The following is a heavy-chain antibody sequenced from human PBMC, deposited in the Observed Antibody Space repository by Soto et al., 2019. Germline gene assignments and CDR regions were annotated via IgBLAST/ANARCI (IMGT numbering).Heavy chain of an antibody. J-gene: IGHJ6*02. D-gene: IGHD6-19*01. V-gene: IGHV4-31*01. CDR1: GGSISSGGYY. Sequence: QVQLQESGPGLVKPSQTLSLTCTVSGGSISSGGYYWSWIRQHPGKGLEWIGYIYYSGSTYYNPTLKSLFNRSGDTSKNQFSLKPSSVTAADTSVYYCARDRRNQWLAHYCYYYGMDVLGQGTTVTVSS. CDR2: IYYSGST. CDR3: ARDRRNQWLAHYCYYYGMDV.